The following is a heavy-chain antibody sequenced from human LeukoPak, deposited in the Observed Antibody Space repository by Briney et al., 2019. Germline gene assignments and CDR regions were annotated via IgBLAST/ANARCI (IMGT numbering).Heavy chain of an antibody. V-gene: IGHV3-30*18. CDR2: ISYDGSNK. J-gene: IGHJ6*02. D-gene: IGHD7-27*01. Sequence: PGGSLRLSCAASGFTFSSYGMHWVRQAPGKGLEWVAVISYDGSNKYYADSVKGRFTISRDNSKNTLYLQMNSLRAEDTAVYYCAKALGTYYYYGMDVWGQGTTVTVSS. CDR3: AKALGTYYYYGMDV. CDR1: GFTFSSYG.